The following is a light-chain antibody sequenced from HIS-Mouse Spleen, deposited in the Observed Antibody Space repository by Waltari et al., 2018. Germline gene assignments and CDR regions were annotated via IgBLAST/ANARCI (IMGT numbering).Light chain of an antibody. CDR3: SSYTSSSLV. CDR2: EVS. V-gene: IGLV2-14*01. CDR1: SRDVGGYNY. J-gene: IGLJ2*01. Sequence: QSALTPPASVSGSPGQPITISCTGTSRDVGGYNYVSWYQQNPGKAPELLIYEVSNRPSGVSNRFSSCKSGHTASLTISGLQAEEEADYYCSSYTSSSLVFGGGTKLTV.